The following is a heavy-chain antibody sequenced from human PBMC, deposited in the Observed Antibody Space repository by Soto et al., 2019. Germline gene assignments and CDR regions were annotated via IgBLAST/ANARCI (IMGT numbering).Heavy chain of an antibody. CDR3: AKDLGDCYFDY. D-gene: IGHD2-21*02. V-gene: IGHV3-30*18. J-gene: IGHJ4*02. CDR2: ISYDGSNK. CDR1: GFTFSSYG. Sequence: GGSLRLSCAASGFTFSSYGMHWVRQAPGKGLEWVAVISYDGSNKYYADSVKGRFTISRDNSKNTLYLQMNSLRAEDTAVYYCAKDLGDCYFDYWGQGTLVTVSS.